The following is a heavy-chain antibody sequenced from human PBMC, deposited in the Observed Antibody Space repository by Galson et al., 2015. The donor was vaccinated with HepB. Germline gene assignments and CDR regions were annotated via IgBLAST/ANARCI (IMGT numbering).Heavy chain of an antibody. CDR3: ARPMYSSSWYYFDY. D-gene: IGHD6-13*01. V-gene: IGHV3-30*04. CDR1: GFTFSSYA. J-gene: IGHJ4*02. Sequence: SLRLSCAASGFTFSSYAMHWVRQAPGKGLEWVAVISYDGSNKYYADSVKGRFTISRDNSKNTLYLQMNSLRAEDTAVYYCARPMYSSSWYYFDYWGQGTLFTVSS. CDR2: ISYDGSNK.